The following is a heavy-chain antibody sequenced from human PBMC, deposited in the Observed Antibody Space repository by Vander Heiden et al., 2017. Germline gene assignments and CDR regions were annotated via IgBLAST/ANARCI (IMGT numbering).Heavy chain of an antibody. J-gene: IGHJ1*01. CDR2: ISYDGSNK. D-gene: IGHD3-10*01. CDR1: GLNLRSYA. CDR3: ARESWSGYFQH. V-gene: IGHV3-30-3*01. Sequence: QVQRVESGGGVVQPGRHLRPYCAASGLNLRSYAMHWVRRAPGKGLEWVAVISYDGSNKYYADSVKGRFTISRDNSKNTLYLQMNSLRAEDTAVYYCARESWSGYFQHWGQGTLVTVSS.